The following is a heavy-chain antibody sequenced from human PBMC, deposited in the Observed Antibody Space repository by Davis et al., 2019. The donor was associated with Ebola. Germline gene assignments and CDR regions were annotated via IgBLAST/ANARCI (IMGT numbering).Heavy chain of an antibody. CDR2: INPSGCST. J-gene: IGHJ4*02. CDR3: ARETYCGGDCYSYYFDY. Sequence: SVPVSCQASRYTFPRYYMHWVRQAPGQGLAWMGIINPSGCSTRYAQKFQGRVTMTRDTSTSTVYMELSSLRSEDPAVYYCARETYCGGDCYSYYFDYWGQGTLVTVSS. CDR1: RYTFPRYY. V-gene: IGHV1-46*01. D-gene: IGHD2-21*01.